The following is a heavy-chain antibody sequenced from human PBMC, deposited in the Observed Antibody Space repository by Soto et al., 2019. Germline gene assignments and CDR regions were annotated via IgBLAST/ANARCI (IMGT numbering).Heavy chain of an antibody. D-gene: IGHD6-13*01. J-gene: IGHJ1*01. CDR2: ISFDGSNK. V-gene: IGHV3-30-3*01. Sequence: QVQLVQSGAEVKKPGSSVKGSCKASGGTFSSYAMHWVRQAPGKGLEWVAVISFDGSNKYYADSVKGRFTISRDNSKNTLYLQMNSLRAEDTAVYYCARAYSSSWYPAEYFQHWGQGTLVTVSS. CDR1: GGTFSSYA. CDR3: ARAYSSSWYPAEYFQH.